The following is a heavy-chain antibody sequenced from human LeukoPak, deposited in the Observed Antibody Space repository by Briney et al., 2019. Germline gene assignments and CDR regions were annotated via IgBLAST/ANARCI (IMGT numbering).Heavy chain of an antibody. CDR3: ASPMYYYGSGSYYNGSRAPLPADY. J-gene: IGHJ4*02. V-gene: IGHV1-69*04. CDR2: IIPILGIA. D-gene: IGHD3-10*01. Sequence: ASVKVSCKASGGTFSSYAISWVRQAPGQGLEWMGRIIPILGIANYAQKFQGRVTITADKSTSTAYMELSSLRSEDTAVYYCASPMYYYGSGSYYNGSRAPLPADYWGQGTLVTVSS. CDR1: GGTFSSYA.